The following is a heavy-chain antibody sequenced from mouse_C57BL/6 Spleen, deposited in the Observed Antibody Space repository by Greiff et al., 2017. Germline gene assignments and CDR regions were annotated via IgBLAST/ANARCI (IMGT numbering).Heavy chain of an antibody. CDR2: INPNNGGT. D-gene: IGHD1-2*01. CDR1: GYTFTDYY. CDR3: ASITTGMDY. J-gene: IGHJ4*01. V-gene: IGHV1-26*01. Sequence: VQLQQSGPELVKPGASVKISCKASGYTFTDYYMNWVKQSHGKSLEWIGDINPNNGGTSYNQKFKGKATLTVDKSSSTAYMELRSLTSEDSAVYYCASITTGMDYWGQGTSVTVSS.